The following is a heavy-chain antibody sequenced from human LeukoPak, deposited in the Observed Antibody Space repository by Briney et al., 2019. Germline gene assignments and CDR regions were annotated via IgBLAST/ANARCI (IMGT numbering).Heavy chain of an antibody. CDR3: ARAVDTAMVSPQDY. CDR1: GFTFSSYA. CDR2: ISYDGSNK. J-gene: IGHJ4*02. Sequence: GGSLRLPCAASGFTFSSYAMHWVRQAPGKGLEWVAVISYDGSNKYYADSVKGRFTISRDNSKNTLYLQMNSLRAEDTAVYYCARAVDTAMVSPQDYWGQGTLVTVSS. V-gene: IGHV3-30*04. D-gene: IGHD5-18*01.